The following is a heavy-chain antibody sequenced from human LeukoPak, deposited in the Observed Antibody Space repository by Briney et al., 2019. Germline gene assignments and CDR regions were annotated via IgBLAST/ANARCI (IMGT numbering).Heavy chain of an antibody. Sequence: SVKVSCKASRGTFSSYAISWVRQAPGQGLEWMGGIIPIFGTANYAEKFQGRVTITADEFTSTAYMELSSLRSEDTAVYYCARLFTPRYCSTTSCYWKGWFDPWGQGALVTVSS. CDR3: ARLFTPRYCSTTSCYWKGWFDP. CDR1: RGTFSSYA. D-gene: IGHD2-2*01. J-gene: IGHJ5*02. V-gene: IGHV1-69*13. CDR2: IIPIFGTA.